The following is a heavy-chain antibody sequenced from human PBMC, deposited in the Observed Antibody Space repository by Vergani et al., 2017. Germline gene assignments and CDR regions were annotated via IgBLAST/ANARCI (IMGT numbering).Heavy chain of an antibody. J-gene: IGHJ6*02. V-gene: IGHV3-33*01. CDR2: IWYDGSTK. CDR1: GFTFSSYG. D-gene: IGHD5-18*01. Sequence: QVQLVESGGGVVQPGRSLRLSCAASGFTFSSYGMHWVRQAPGKGLEWVAVIWYDGSTKYYADSVKGRFTISRDNSKNTLYLQMNSLRAEDTAVYYCARNMDTAMVIYYYYGMDVWGQGTTVTVSS. CDR3: ARNMDTAMVIYYYYGMDV.